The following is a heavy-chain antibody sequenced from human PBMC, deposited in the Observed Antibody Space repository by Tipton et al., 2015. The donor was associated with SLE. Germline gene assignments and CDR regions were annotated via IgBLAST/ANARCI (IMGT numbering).Heavy chain of an antibody. CDR3: ARPTYCSSTTCSGPFDI. CDR1: GGSFTGYY. J-gene: IGHJ6*04. Sequence: AGLVKPSEPLSLTCAVYGGSFTGYYWTWVRQPPGKGLEWIGEIDHIARTNYNPSLKSRVTISKDTSKNQFSLKLSSVTAADTAVYYCARPTYCSSTTCSGPFDIWGKGTTVIVSS. CDR2: IDHIART. V-gene: IGHV4-34*01. D-gene: IGHD2-2*01.